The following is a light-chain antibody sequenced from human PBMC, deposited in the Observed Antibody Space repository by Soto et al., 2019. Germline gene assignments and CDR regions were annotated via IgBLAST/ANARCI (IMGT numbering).Light chain of an antibody. Sequence: QLVLTQPPSMSGTPGQRVTISCSGSRSDIGGNAVTWYQQVPGTAPRLLIYANDQRPSGVSDRFSGSKSATSASLAISGLQSEDEADYYCGSWDSSLSAYVFGTGTKLTVL. CDR1: RSDIGGNA. V-gene: IGLV1-44*01. CDR2: AND. CDR3: GSWDSSLSAYV. J-gene: IGLJ1*01.